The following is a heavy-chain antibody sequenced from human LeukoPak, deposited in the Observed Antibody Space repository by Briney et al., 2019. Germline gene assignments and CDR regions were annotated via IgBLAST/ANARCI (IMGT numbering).Heavy chain of an antibody. J-gene: IGHJ4*02. CDR1: GFSINHYY. D-gene: IGHD2-21*02. CDR2: IYTGGST. CDR3: ARGQSYCGADCYSD. V-gene: IGHV3-66*01. Sequence: GGSLRLSCAASGFSINHYYMTWIRQTPGKGLDWVSVIYTGGSTNYGDSVKGRFTISRDNSKNTLYPQMNSLRADGTAIYYCARGQSYCGADCYSDWGQGTLVTVSS.